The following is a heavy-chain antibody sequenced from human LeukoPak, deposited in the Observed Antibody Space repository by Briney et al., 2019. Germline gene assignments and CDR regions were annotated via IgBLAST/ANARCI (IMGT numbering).Heavy chain of an antibody. D-gene: IGHD6-13*01. V-gene: IGHV4-59*01. CDR3: AAGTSWFDP. CDR1: GGSISGFY. Sequence: SETLSLTCTVSGGSISGFYWSWIRQPPGKGLEWFGYIYYTGSTNYNPSLKSRVSISIDTSKTQFSLKLNSVTAADTAVYYCAAGTSWFDPWGQGTLVTVSS. J-gene: IGHJ5*02. CDR2: IYYTGST.